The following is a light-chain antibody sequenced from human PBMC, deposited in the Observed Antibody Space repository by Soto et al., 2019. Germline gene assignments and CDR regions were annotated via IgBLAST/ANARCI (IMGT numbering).Light chain of an antibody. Sequence: DIQMTQSPSTLFASVGDRVTITCRASQTIGTSLAWYRQKPAKAPELLIFDASNLEYGVSPRFSGSGSGTQFTLTIASLQPDDFATYFCQEFNFHSLTFGPGTKV. J-gene: IGKJ1*01. CDR3: QEFNFHSLT. V-gene: IGKV1-5*01. CDR2: DAS. CDR1: QTIGTS.